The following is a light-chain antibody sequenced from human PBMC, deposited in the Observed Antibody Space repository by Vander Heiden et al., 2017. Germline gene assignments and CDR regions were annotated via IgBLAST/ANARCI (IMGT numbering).Light chain of an antibody. CDR3: QQFGGLPLS. J-gene: IGKJ4*01. Sequence: DIQMTQSPSSLSASVGDRVTLTCQASHDISKFLNWYQQKSGKGPKLLIYDASHLQTGVPPRFSGSGSGTHFTLTIRNLQPEDMATYYCQQFGGLPLSFGGGTKVEI. V-gene: IGKV1-33*01. CDR2: DAS. CDR1: HDISKF.